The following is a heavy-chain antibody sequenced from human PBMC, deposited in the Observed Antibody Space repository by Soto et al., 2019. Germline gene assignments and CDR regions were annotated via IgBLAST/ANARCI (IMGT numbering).Heavy chain of an antibody. CDR3: AKDRGYCSSTSCRTTYYFDY. CDR1: GFTFSSYG. Sequence: GGSLRLSCAASGFTFSSYGMHWVRQAPGKGLEWVAVISYDGSNKYYADSVKGRFTISRDNSKNTLYLQMNSLRAEDTAVYYCAKDRGYCSSTSCRTTYYFDYWGQGTLVTVSS. D-gene: IGHD2-2*01. J-gene: IGHJ4*02. CDR2: ISYDGSNK. V-gene: IGHV3-30*18.